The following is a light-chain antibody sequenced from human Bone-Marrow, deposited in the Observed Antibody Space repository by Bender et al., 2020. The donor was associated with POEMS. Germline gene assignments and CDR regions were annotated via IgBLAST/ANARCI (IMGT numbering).Light chain of an antibody. V-gene: IGLV2-14*02. J-gene: IGLJ1*01. CDR1: SSDVGSYNL. CDR3: SSYTTISTRV. Sequence: QSALTQPASVSGSPGQSITISCTGSSSDVGSYNLFSWFQQHPGKAPKLLLSEVGLRPSGVSNRFSDSKSGNTASLTVSELQAEDEADYYCSSYTTISTRVFGTGTKVTVL. CDR2: EVG.